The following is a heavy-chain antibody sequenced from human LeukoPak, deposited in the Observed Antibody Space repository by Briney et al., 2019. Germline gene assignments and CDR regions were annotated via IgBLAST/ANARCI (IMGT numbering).Heavy chain of an antibody. Sequence: GASVKVSCKASGYTFTGYYMHWVRQAPGQGLEWMGRINPNNGGTNYAQKFQGRVTMTRDTSISTAYMELSRLRSDDTAVYYCARERYSSGWYPPYDMDVWGQVTTVTVSS. V-gene: IGHV1-2*06. CDR3: ARERYSSGWYPPYDMDV. J-gene: IGHJ6*02. CDR1: GYTFTGYY. D-gene: IGHD6-19*01. CDR2: INPNNGGT.